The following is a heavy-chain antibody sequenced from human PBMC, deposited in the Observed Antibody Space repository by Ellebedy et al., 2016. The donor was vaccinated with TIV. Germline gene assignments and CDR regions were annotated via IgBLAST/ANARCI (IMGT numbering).Heavy chain of an antibody. CDR3: ASDLGYCSGGSCYFEN. CDR2: IDNSGDAM. J-gene: IGHJ4*02. V-gene: IGHV3-11*01. D-gene: IGHD2-15*01. CDR1: GFTFSDYY. Sequence: PGGSLRLSCAASGFTFSDYYMSRIRQAPGKGLELISYIDNSGDAMFYADSVKGRITISRDNARNSLYLRMSSLSAEDTAVYYCASDLGYCSGGSCYFENWGQGTLVTVSS.